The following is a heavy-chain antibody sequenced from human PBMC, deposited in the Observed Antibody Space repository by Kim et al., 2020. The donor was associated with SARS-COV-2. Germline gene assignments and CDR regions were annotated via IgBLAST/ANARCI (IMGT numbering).Heavy chain of an antibody. CDR2: ISWNSGSI. Sequence: SLRLSCAASGFTFGDCAMHWVRQAPGKGLEWVSGISWNSGSIVYADSVKGRFTISRDNAKNSLYLQMNSLRTEDTAFYYCTKDSIVGATTKPFDYWGQGTLVTVSS. J-gene: IGHJ4*02. D-gene: IGHD1-26*01. V-gene: IGHV3-9*01. CDR1: GFTFGDCA. CDR3: TKDSIVGATTKPFDY.